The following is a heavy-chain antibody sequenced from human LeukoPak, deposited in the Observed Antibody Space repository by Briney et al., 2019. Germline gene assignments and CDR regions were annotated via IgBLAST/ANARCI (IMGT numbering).Heavy chain of an antibody. CDR2: IKPDGSDK. V-gene: IGHV3-7*02. J-gene: IGHJ4*02. CDR1: GFTFSSYW. Sequence: GGSLRLSCAASGFTFSSYWMTWVRQAPGKGLEWVANIKPDGSDKYYVDSVKGRFTISRDNAKNSVYLQMNGLRAEDTAVYYCTNKVFAWSPGTLVTVSS. CDR3: TNKVFA.